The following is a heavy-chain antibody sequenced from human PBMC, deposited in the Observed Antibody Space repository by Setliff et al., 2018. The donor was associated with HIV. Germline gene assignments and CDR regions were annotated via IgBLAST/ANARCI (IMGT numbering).Heavy chain of an antibody. D-gene: IGHD3-10*01. CDR3: AREGLWFGDRGYFMDV. Sequence: SVKVSCKASGGTFSSYPISWVRQAPGQGLEWMGGIIPIFGTTHYAQKFQGRVTVTADESTSTAYMELRSLISDDTAVYYCAREGLWFGDRGYFMDVWGKGTAVTVSS. J-gene: IGHJ6*03. V-gene: IGHV1-69*13. CDR2: IIPIFGTT. CDR1: GGTFSSYP.